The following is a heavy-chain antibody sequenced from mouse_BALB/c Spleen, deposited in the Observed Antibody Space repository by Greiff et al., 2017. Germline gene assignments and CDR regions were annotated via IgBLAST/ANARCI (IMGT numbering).Heavy chain of an antibody. J-gene: IGHJ2*01. Sequence: EVKLMESGGGLVKPGGSLKLSCAASGFTFSSYAMSWVRQTPEKRLEWVASISSGGSTYYPDSVKGRFTISRDNARNILYLQMSSLRSEDTAMDYCARAVYFDYWGQGTTLTVSS. CDR2: ISSGGST. V-gene: IGHV5-6-5*01. CDR1: GFTFSSYA. CDR3: ARAVYFDY.